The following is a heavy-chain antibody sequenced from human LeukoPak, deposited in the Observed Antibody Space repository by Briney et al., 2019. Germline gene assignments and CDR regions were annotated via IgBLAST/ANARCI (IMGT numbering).Heavy chain of an antibody. D-gene: IGHD2-21*02. V-gene: IGHV3-7*01. CDR3: AREGLTDFDY. J-gene: IGHJ4*02. CDR1: GFTFSSYW. CDR2: IKQDGSEK. Sequence: AGGSLRLSCAASGFTFSSYWMNWVRQAPGKGPEWVANIKQDGSEKFYVDSVKGRFTISRDNAKNSLYLQMNSLRAEDTAVYYCAREGLTDFDYWGQGTLVTVSS.